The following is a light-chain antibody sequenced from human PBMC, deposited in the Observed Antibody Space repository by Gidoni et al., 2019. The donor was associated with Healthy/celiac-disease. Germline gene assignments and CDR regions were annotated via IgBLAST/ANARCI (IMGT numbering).Light chain of an antibody. V-gene: IGKV3-20*01. J-gene: IGKJ1*01. CDR2: GAS. Sequence: EIVLTQSPGTLSLSPGERATLSCRASQSVAGSYLAWFQQKPGQAPRLLIYGASSRATGIPDRFSGSGSGTDFTLTISRLEPEDFAVYYCQQYGSSPQTFXXXTEVEVK. CDR1: QSVAGSY. CDR3: QQYGSSPQT.